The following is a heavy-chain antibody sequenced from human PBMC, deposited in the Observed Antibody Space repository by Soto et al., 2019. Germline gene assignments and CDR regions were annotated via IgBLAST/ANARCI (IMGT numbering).Heavy chain of an antibody. Sequence: GGSLRLSCAASGFTFSSYAMSWVRQTPGKGQEWVSAISGSGGSTYYADSGKGRFTISRDNSKNTLYLQMNSLRAEDTAVYYCAKGTTIFGVANYGMDVWGQGTTVTVSS. CDR3: AKGTTIFGVANYGMDV. D-gene: IGHD3-3*01. J-gene: IGHJ6*02. CDR1: GFTFSSYA. CDR2: ISGSGGST. V-gene: IGHV3-23*01.